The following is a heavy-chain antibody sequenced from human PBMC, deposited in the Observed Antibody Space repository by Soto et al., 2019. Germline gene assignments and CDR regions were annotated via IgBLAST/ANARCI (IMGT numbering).Heavy chain of an antibody. CDR1: GFTFTSSA. CDR3: AADPYYYDSSGYFDY. D-gene: IGHD3-22*01. CDR2: IVVGSGNT. J-gene: IGHJ4*02. Sequence: SVKVSCKASGFTFTSSAVQWVRQARGQRLERIGWIVVGSGNTNYAQKFQERVTITRDMSTSTAYMELSSLRSEDTAVYYCAADPYYYDSSGYFDYWGQGTLVTVSS. V-gene: IGHV1-58*01.